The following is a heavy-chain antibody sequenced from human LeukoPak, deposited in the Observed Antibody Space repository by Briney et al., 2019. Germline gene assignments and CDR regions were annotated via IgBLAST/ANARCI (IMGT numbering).Heavy chain of an antibody. CDR2: ISGSGGST. Sequence: GGTLRLSCAASGFTFSSYGMSWVRQAPGKGLEWVSAISGSGGSTYYADSVKGRFPISRDNSKNTLYLQMNSLRAEDTAVYYCPKGPYYDIGGGYYYYYMDVWGKGATVTVSS. CDR1: GFTFSSYG. J-gene: IGHJ6*03. D-gene: IGHD3-9*01. CDR3: PKGPYYDIGGGYYYYYMDV. V-gene: IGHV3-23*01.